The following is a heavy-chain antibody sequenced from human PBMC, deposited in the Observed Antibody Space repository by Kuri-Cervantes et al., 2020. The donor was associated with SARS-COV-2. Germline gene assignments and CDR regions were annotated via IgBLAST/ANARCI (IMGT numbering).Heavy chain of an antibody. Sequence: SETLSLTCTVSGYSISSGYYWGWIRQPPGKGLEWIGSIYHSGSTYYNPSLKSRVTISVDTSKNQFSLKLSSVTAADTAVYYCVRRYGGHFHAVAAPGPYYFDYWGQGTLVTVSS. CDR3: VRRYGGHFHAVAAPGPYYFDY. V-gene: IGHV4-38-2*02. CDR1: GYSISSGYY. D-gene: IGHD6-19*01. CDR2: IYHSGST. J-gene: IGHJ4*02.